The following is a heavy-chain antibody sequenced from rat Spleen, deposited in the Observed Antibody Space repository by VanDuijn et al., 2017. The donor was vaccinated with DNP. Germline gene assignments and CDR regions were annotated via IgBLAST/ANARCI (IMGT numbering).Heavy chain of an antibody. V-gene: IGHV5S13*01. J-gene: IGHJ2*01. CDR1: GFTFSDYA. Sequence: EVQLVESGGGLVQPGRSLKLSCAASGFTFSDYAMAWVRQAPKKGLEWVASITPSGGNTYYRDSVKGRFTISRDNAENTLYLQMYSLRSEDMATYYCVRWDYGIYGFDYWGQGVMVTVSS. D-gene: IGHD1-11*01. CDR3: VRWDYGIYGFDY. CDR2: ITPSGGNT.